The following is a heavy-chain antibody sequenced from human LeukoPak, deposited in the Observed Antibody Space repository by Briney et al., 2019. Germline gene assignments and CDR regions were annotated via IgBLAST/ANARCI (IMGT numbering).Heavy chain of an antibody. CDR1: GYTFTGYY. V-gene: IGHV1-2*02. D-gene: IGHD3-3*01. Sequence: ASVKVSCKASGYTFTGYYMHWVRQAPGQGLEWMGWINPNSGGTNYAQKFQGRVTMTRDTSISTAYMELSRLRSDDTAVYYCARDLTGDFWSFYYMDVWGKGTTVTVSS. CDR3: ARDLTGDFWSFYYMDV. CDR2: INPNSGGT. J-gene: IGHJ6*03.